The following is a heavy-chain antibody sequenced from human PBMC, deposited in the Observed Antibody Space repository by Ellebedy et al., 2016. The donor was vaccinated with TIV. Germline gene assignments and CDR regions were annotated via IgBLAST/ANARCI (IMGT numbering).Heavy chain of an antibody. V-gene: IGHV3-30-3*01. CDR1: GFTFSSYA. Sequence: GESLKISXAASGFTFSSYAMHWVRQAPGKGLEWVAVISYDGSNKYYADSVKGRFTISRDNSKNTLYLQMNSLRAEDTAVYYCARDGSYQGRDDAFDIWGQGTMVTVSS. CDR3: ARDGSYQGRDDAFDI. CDR2: ISYDGSNK. D-gene: IGHD1-26*01. J-gene: IGHJ3*02.